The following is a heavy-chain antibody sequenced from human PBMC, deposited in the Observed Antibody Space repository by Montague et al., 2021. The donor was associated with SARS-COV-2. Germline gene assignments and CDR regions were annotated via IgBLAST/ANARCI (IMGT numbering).Heavy chain of an antibody. CDR1: GTSTRSGGYY. D-gene: IGHD5-24*01. CDR2: IYYSGST. Sequence: SETLSLTCTVSGTSTRSGGYYWGWIRQPPGKGLEWIGSIYYSGSTYYNPSLKSRVTISVDTSKNQFSLKLSSVTAADTAVYYCARGEEEMATIVDEYFDYWGQGTLVTVSS. J-gene: IGHJ4*02. V-gene: IGHV4-39*01. CDR3: ARGEEEMATIVDEYFDY.